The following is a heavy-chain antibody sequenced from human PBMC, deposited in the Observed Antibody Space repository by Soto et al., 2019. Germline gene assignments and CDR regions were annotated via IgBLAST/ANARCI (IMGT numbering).Heavy chain of an antibody. D-gene: IGHD1-26*01. CDR2: IKQDGSEK. V-gene: IGHV3-7*01. Sequence: GGSLRLSCAASGFTFSNYGMHWVRQAPGKGLEWVANIKQDGSEKYYVDSVKGRFTISRDNAKNSLYLQMNSLRAEDTAVYYCARDRGGSYYPSWSRKKNFDYWGQGTLVTVSS. CDR1: GFTFSNYG. CDR3: ARDRGGSYYPSWSRKKNFDY. J-gene: IGHJ4*02.